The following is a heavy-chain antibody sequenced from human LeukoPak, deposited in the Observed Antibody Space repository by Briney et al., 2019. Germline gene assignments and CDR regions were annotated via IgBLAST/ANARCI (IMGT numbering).Heavy chain of an antibody. D-gene: IGHD2-2*01. Sequence: ASVKVSCKASGGTLSSYAISWVRQAPGQGLEWMGRIIPILGIANYAQKFQGRVTITADKSTSTAYMELSSLRSEDTAVYYCAREGHCSSTSCYSVSWYYYGMDVWGQGTTVTVSS. CDR2: IIPILGIA. CDR3: AREGHCSSTSCYSVSWYYYGMDV. CDR1: GGTLSSYA. V-gene: IGHV1-69*04. J-gene: IGHJ6*02.